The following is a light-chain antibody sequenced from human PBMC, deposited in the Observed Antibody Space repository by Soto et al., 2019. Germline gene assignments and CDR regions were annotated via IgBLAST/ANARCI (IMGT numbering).Light chain of an antibody. V-gene: IGLV2-14*01. Sequence: QSALTQPASVSGPPGQSIAISCTGTSSDVGCYNYVSWYQQHPGKAPKLMVYAVSNRPSGVSNRFSGSKSGNTASLTISGLQAEDEADYYCSSYTSSSTYVFGTGTKLTVL. CDR1: SSDVGCYNY. CDR3: SSYTSSSTYV. J-gene: IGLJ1*01. CDR2: AVS.